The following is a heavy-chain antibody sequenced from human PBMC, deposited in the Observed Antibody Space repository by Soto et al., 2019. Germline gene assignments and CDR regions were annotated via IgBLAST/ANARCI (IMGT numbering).Heavy chain of an antibody. Sequence: GGSLRLSCEGSGFTFRGYAMSWVRQAPGKGLEWVTAIIGSGGNTYHADSVKGRFTISRDNSKNTLYLQMNSLRAEDTAVYYCAKGSANASPYYFDFWGPGTLVTVSS. V-gene: IGHV3-23*01. CDR1: GFTFRGYA. CDR3: AKGSANASPYYFDF. D-gene: IGHD3-16*01. CDR2: IIGSGGNT. J-gene: IGHJ4*02.